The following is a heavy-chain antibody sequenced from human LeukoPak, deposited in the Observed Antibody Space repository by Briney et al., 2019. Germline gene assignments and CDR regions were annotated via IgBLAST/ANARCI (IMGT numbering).Heavy chain of an antibody. J-gene: IGHJ4*02. CDR3: AKDGINYYDISGYDI. V-gene: IGHV4-39*07. CDR1: GGSISSSSYY. CDR2: IYYSGST. Sequence: SETLSLTCTVSGGSISSSSYYWGWIRQPPGKGLEWIGSIYYSGSTYYNPSLKSRVTISVNTSKNQFSLKLSSVTAADTAVYYCAKDGINYYDISGYDIWGQGTLVTVSS. D-gene: IGHD3-22*01.